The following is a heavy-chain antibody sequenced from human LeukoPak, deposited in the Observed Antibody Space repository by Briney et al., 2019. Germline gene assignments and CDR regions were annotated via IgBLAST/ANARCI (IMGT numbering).Heavy chain of an antibody. CDR1: GFTFSSYG. CDR3: AKDGNYGSGSYMDY. Sequence: PGGSLRLSCAASGFTFSSYGMHWVRQAPGKGLEWVAVISYDGSNKYYADSVKGRFTISRDNSKNTLYLQMNSLRAEDTAVYYCAKDGNYGSGSYMDYWGQGTLVTVSS. V-gene: IGHV3-30*18. J-gene: IGHJ4*02. CDR2: ISYDGSNK. D-gene: IGHD3-10*01.